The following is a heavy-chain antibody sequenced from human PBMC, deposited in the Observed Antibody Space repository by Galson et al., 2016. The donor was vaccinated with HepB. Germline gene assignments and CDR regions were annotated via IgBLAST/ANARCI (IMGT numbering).Heavy chain of an antibody. V-gene: IGHV1-24*01. CDR3: ATLRGSVTTFFLPTEGAY. D-gene: IGHD4-17*01. CDR2: FDPENGET. J-gene: IGHJ4*02. CDR1: GYIFTEIS. Sequence: SVKVSRKVFGYIFTEISMHWVQQAPGKGLEWMGGFDPENGETIYAQKFLGRVTMTEDASTDTAYMELSSLRSEDTAFYYCATLRGSVTTFFLPTEGAYWGQGTLVTVSS.